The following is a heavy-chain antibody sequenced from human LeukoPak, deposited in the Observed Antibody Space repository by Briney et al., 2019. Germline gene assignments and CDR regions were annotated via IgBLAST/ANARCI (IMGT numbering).Heavy chain of an antibody. Sequence: GGSLRLSCAASGFTFSSYGMHWVRQAPGKGLEWVALIWYDGSNKYYADSVKGRLTISRDNSKYTLYLQMNSLRAEDTAVYYCAREGPRGNSQFDYWGQGTLVTVSS. CDR2: IWYDGSNK. V-gene: IGHV3-33*01. CDR3: AREGPRGNSQFDY. D-gene: IGHD2/OR15-2a*01. CDR1: GFTFSSYG. J-gene: IGHJ4*02.